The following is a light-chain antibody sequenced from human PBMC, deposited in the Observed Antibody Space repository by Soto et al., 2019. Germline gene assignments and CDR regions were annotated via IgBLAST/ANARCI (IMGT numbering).Light chain of an antibody. J-gene: IGKJ1*01. CDR2: DAS. V-gene: IGKV1-5*01. CDR3: QQYNSYSG. CDR1: QSISSW. Sequence: DIQMTQSPSTLSASVGDRVTITCRASQSISSWLAWYQQKPGKAPKLLIYDASSLESGVPSRFSGSGSGTEFTLTNSSLQPDDLATYYGQQYNSYSGFGQGTKVEIK.